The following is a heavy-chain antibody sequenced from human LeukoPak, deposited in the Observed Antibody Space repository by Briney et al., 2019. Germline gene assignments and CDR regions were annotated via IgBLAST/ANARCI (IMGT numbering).Heavy chain of an antibody. CDR2: INPNSGGT. J-gene: IGHJ5*02. Sequence: ASVRVSCKASGYTFTGYYLHWVRQAPGQGLEWMGWINPNSGGTNYAQKFQGRVTMTRDTSIRTAYMELSRLRSDDTAVYYCARGGEAGPSNNWFDPWGQGTLVTVSS. D-gene: IGHD3-10*01. CDR1: GYTFTGYY. CDR3: ARGGEAGPSNNWFDP. V-gene: IGHV1-2*02.